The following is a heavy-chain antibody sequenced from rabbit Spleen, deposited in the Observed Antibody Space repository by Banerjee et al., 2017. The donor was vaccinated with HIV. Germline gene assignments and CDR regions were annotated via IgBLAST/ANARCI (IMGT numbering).Heavy chain of an antibody. V-gene: IGHV1S43*01. Sequence: QQQLEESGGGLVKPGGTLTLTCKASGFDLRSYYYMCWVRQAPGKGLELIACIYINSHSTLYSCVVNGLFTISRSTSQNSVDLKMSILTASNSAIYFFARNLEYYAGSSYLDSWAPATLSTVS. D-gene: IGHD8-1*01. CDR1: GFDLRSYYY. CDR3: ARNLEYYAGSSYLDS. J-gene: IGHJ6*02. CDR2: IYINSHST.